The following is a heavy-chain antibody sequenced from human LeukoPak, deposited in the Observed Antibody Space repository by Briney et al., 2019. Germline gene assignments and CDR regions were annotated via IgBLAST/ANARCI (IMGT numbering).Heavy chain of an antibody. CDR3: ARGGRFLEWLPDYYGMDV. V-gene: IGHV1-18*01. D-gene: IGHD3-3*01. CDR1: GYTFTSYG. Sequence: ASVKVSCKASGYTFTSYGISWVRQAPGQGLEWMGWISAYNGNINYAQKLQGRVTMTTDTSTSTAYMELRSLRSDDTAVYYCARGGRFLEWLPDYYGMDVWGQGTTVTVSS. J-gene: IGHJ6*02. CDR2: ISAYNGNI.